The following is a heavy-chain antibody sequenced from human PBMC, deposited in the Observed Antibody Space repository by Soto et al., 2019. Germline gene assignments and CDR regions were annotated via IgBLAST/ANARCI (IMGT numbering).Heavy chain of an antibody. Sequence: GGSLRLSCLASGFIFDSYAMSWVRQPPGKGLEWVSSITGTDDTTSYADSVKGRFTISRDNSKNTLYLQMHSLTTDDTAVYYCAKAPWYYYDTSGFSDYWGQGTQVTVSS. J-gene: IGHJ4*02. CDR3: AKAPWYYYDTSGFSDY. V-gene: IGHV3-23*01. CDR1: GFIFDSYA. CDR2: ITGTDDTT. D-gene: IGHD3-22*01.